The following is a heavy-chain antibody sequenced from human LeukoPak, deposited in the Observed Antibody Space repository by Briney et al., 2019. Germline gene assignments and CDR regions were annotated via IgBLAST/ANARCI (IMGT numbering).Heavy chain of an antibody. CDR2: INHSGST. V-gene: IGHV4-34*01. CDR1: GGSFSGYY. D-gene: IGHD3-10*01. J-gene: IGHJ2*01. CDR3: ARGWVRGVSRYFDL. Sequence: PSETLSLTCAVYGGSFSGYYWSWIRQPPGKGLEWIGEINHSGSTNYNPSLKSRVTISVDTSKNQFSLKLSSVTAADTAVYYCARGWVRGVSRYFDLWGRGTLVTVSS.